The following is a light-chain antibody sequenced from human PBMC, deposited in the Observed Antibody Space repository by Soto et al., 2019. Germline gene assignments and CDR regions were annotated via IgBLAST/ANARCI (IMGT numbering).Light chain of an antibody. V-gene: IGKV3-20*01. CDR1: QSVSSTY. J-gene: IGKJ2*01. CDR3: HHFGSSRHT. CDR2: GAS. Sequence: EIVLTQSPGTLSLSPGERATLSCRASQSVSSTYLAWYRHKPGQAPRLLIYGASSRAAGTPDRFSGSGSGTDFTLTISRLEPEDFAVYYCHHFGSSRHTFGQGTKVDIK.